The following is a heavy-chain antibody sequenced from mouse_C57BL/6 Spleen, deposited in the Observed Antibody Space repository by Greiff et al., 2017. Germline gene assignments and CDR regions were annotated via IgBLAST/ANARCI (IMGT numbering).Heavy chain of an antibody. J-gene: IGHJ2*01. V-gene: IGHV1-53*01. CDR1: GYTFTSYW. Sequence: QVQLQQPGTELVKPGASVKLYCKASGYTFTSYWMHWVKQRPGQGLEWIGNINPSNGGTNYNEKFKSKATLTVDKSSSTAYMQLSSLTSEDSAVYYCARYDGYFFYYFDYWGQGTTLTVSS. CDR3: ARYDGYFFYYFDY. D-gene: IGHD2-3*01. CDR2: INPSNGGT.